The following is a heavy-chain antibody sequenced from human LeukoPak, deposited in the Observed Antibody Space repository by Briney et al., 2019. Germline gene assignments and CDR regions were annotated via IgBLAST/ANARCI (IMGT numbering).Heavy chain of an antibody. V-gene: IGHV1-69*02. J-gene: IGHJ6*03. D-gene: IGHD2-2*01. CDR1: GGTFSSYT. Sequence: GSSVKVSCKASGGTFSSYTISWVRQAPGQGLEWMGRIIPILGIANYAQKFQGRVTITADKSTSTAYMELSSLRSEDTAVYYCARGGRKRVPAAATTDYYYMDAWGKGTTVTVSS. CDR2: IIPILGIA. CDR3: ARGGRKRVPAAATTDYYYMDA.